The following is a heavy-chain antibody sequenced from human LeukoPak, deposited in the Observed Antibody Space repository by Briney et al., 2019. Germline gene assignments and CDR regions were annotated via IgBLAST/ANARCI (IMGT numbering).Heavy chain of an antibody. CDR3: ASDGAKFGALTYYYYYMDV. D-gene: IGHD3-10*01. J-gene: IGHJ6*03. Sequence: PGGSLRLSCAFSGLTFSSYAMTWLRQAPGKGLEWVSSVCGGGRSTYYADSVTVRFTISKYNSKNTLYLQMNSLKAEDTAVYYCASDGAKFGALTYYYYYMDVWGKGTTVTVSS. V-gene: IGHV3-23*01. CDR2: VCGGGRST. CDR1: GLTFSSYA.